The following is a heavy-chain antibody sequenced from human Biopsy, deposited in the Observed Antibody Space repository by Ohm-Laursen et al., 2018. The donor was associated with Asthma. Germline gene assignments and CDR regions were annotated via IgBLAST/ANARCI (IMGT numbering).Heavy chain of an antibody. J-gene: IGHJ6*02. Sequence: GTLSLTCRLSSGSGGYMRSGNYYWGWIRQPPGKGLGWIGSIYYSGTTYYNPSLESRVTVSADTSKNQFSLKLTSVTAADTAVYYCVRGSSSWHHGPFHYYYGLDVWGQGTTATVSS. V-gene: IGHV4-39*01. CDR2: IYYSGTT. D-gene: IGHD6-13*01. CDR1: GGYMRSGNYY. CDR3: VRGSSSWHHGPFHYYYGLDV.